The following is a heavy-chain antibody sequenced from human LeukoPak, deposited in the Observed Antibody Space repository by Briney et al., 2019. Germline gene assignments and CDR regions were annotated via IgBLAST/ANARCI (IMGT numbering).Heavy chain of an antibody. D-gene: IGHD4-23*01. Sequence: SETLSLTCAVSGGSVNSGSYYWSWIRQHPGKGLEWIGYIYYTGITNYNPSLESRVTISVDTSKNQFSLKLSSVTAADTAVYYCARHIQAETVVKDIDYWGQGTLVTVSS. CDR1: GGSVNSGSYY. CDR2: IYYTGIT. CDR3: ARHIQAETVVKDIDY. V-gene: IGHV4-61*01. J-gene: IGHJ4*02.